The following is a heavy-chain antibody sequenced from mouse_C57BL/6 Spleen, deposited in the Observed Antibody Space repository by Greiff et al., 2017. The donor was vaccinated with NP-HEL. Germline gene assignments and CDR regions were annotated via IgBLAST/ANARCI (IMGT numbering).Heavy chain of an antibody. V-gene: IGHV5-12*01. CDR3: ARHGIAMDY. D-gene: IGHD4-1*01. CDR1: GFTFSDYY. CDR2: ISNGGGST. Sequence: EVKLVESGGGLVQPGGSLKLSCAASGFTFSDYYMYWVRQTPEKRLEWVAYISNGGGSTYYPDTVKGRFTISRDNAKNTLYLQMSRLKSEDTAMYYCARHGIAMDYWGQGTSVTVSS. J-gene: IGHJ4*01.